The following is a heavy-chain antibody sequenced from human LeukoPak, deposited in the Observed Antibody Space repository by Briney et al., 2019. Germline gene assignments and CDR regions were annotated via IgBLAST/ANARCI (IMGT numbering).Heavy chain of an antibody. CDR3: ARDRGYCSSTSCYPHWFDP. CDR1: GFTFSDYC. V-gene: IGHV3-11*06. J-gene: IGHJ5*02. Sequence: PGGSLRLSCAASGFTFSDYCMSWIRQAPGKGLEWVSYISSSSSYTNYADSVKGRFTISRDNAKNSLYLQMNSLRAEDTAVYYCARDRGYCSSTSCYPHWFDPWGQGTLVTVSS. CDR2: ISSSSSYT. D-gene: IGHD2-2*01.